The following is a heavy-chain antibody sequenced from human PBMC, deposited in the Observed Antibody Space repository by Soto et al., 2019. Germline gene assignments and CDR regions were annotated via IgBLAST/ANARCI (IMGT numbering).Heavy chain of an antibody. CDR2: IYYSGST. J-gene: IGHJ3*02. CDR3: AREYYYDSSGYYPDI. Sequence: SETLSLTCTVSGGSISSGGYYWSWIRQHPGKGLEWIGHIYYSGSTYYNPALKSRVTISVDTSKNQFSLKLSSVTAADTAAYYCAREYYYDSSGYYPDIWGQGTMVTVSS. D-gene: IGHD3-22*01. V-gene: IGHV4-31*03. CDR1: GGSISSGGYY.